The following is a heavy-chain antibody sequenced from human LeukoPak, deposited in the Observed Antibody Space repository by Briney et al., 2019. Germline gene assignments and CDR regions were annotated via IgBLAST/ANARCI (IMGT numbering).Heavy chain of an antibody. Sequence: GGSLRLSCAPPGFTFSRYWMTWVRQPPGKGLEWVASIKDDGRQKYYLDSVKGRFSVSRDNAKNSVYLQMDSLRAEDTALYYCARDASRGFDTWGQGTLVTVSS. CDR2: IKDDGRQK. J-gene: IGHJ4*02. V-gene: IGHV3-7*01. CDR3: ARDASRGFDT. CDR1: GFTFSRYW. D-gene: IGHD5-24*01.